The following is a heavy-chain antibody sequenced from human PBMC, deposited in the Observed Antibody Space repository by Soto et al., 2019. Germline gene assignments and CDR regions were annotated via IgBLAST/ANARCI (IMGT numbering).Heavy chain of an antibody. CDR3: ARGPWGYFQY. D-gene: IGHD3-16*01. Sequence: PGGSLRLSCAASGFTFSSYAMSWVRQAPGKGLEWVSAISGSGGSTYYADSVKGRFTISRDTSKNTLYLQMNSLRAEDTAEYYCARGPWGYFQYWGQGTPVTVSS. CDR1: GFTFSSYA. J-gene: IGHJ1*01. V-gene: IGHV3-23*01. CDR2: ISGSGGST.